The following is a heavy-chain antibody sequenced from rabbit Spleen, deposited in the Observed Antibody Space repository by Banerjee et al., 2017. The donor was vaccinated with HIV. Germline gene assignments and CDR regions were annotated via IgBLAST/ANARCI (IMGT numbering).Heavy chain of an antibody. V-gene: IGHV1S45*01. CDR2: IDPVFGIT. J-gene: IGHJ4*01. D-gene: IGHD8-1*01. CDR3: ARDGAGGSYFAL. CDR1: GFSFSRGQD. Sequence: QEQLEESGGDLVKPEGSLTLTCKASGFSFSRGQDMCWVRQAPGKGLEWIGCIDPVFGITYYANWVNGRFSISRENAQNTVFRQMTSLTAADTATYFCARDGAGGSYFALWGQGTLVTVS.